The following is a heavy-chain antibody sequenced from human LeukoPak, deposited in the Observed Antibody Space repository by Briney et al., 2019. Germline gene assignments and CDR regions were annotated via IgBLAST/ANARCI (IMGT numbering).Heavy chain of an antibody. Sequence: GGSLRLSCAASGFSFNSYWITSVRQPPGGGLGWVANIDPAGTDTYHADPVKGPFTISRDNAKNLVYLQMSTLRAEDTAVYSCGRFGYVAGIDLWGQGTLVTVSS. CDR3: GRFGYVAGIDL. J-gene: IGHJ4*02. D-gene: IGHD6-19*01. CDR2: IDPAGTDT. V-gene: IGHV3-7*01. CDR1: GFSFNSYW.